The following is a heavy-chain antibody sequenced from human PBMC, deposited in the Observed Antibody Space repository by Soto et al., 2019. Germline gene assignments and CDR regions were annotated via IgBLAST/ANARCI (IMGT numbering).Heavy chain of an antibody. CDR3: ARDQPGYSYGYGLGY. V-gene: IGHV3-21*06. CDR1: GFTFSSYS. J-gene: IGHJ4*01. CDR2: ISSSSSYI. Sequence: EVQLVESGGGLVKPGGSLRLSCAASGFTFSSYSMNWVRQAPGKGLEWVSSISSSSSYIYYADSVKGRFTISRDNAKNSLYMQMNSRRAEDTDVYYCARDQPGYSYGYGLGYWGQGTLVTVSS. D-gene: IGHD5-18*01.